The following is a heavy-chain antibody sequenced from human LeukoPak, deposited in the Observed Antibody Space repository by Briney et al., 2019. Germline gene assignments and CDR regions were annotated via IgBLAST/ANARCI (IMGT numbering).Heavy chain of an antibody. Sequence: GASVKVSCKASGYTFSNYGISWLRQAPGQGPEWMGWISAYNGNTNYAQKLQGRVTMTTDTSTSTAYMELRSLRSDDTAVYYCARETYGDLKEFHYWGQGTLVTVSS. CDR1: GYTFSNYG. CDR3: ARETYGDLKEFHY. CDR2: ISAYNGNT. J-gene: IGHJ4*02. D-gene: IGHD4-17*01. V-gene: IGHV1-18*01.